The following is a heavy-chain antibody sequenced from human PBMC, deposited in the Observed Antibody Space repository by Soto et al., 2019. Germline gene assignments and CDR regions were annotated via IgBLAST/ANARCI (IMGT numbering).Heavy chain of an antibody. CDR2: INSGDGSIT. D-gene: IGHD3-16*01. V-gene: IGHV3-74*01. Sequence: EVQLVESGGGLVQPGGSLRLSCAASGFTSSSYWMHWVRQAPGKGLVWVSRINSGDGSITGYADSVKGRFTVSRDNAKNTLYLQLNSLGVEDPAVYYCARGPRLGFYGMDVWGQGTTVTVSS. CDR3: ARGPRLGFYGMDV. J-gene: IGHJ6*02. CDR1: GFTSSSYW.